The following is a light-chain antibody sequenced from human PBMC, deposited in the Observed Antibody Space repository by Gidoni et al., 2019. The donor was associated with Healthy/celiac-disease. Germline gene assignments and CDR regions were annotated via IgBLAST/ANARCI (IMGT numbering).Light chain of an antibody. CDR1: QSVSSN. CDR2: GAS. Sequence: PGERATLSCRASQSVSSNLAWYQQKTGQAPRLLIYGASTRATGIPARFSGSGSGTEFTLTISSLQSEDFAVYYCQQYNNWPPITFGQGTRLEIK. V-gene: IGKV3-15*01. J-gene: IGKJ5*01. CDR3: QQYNNWPPIT.